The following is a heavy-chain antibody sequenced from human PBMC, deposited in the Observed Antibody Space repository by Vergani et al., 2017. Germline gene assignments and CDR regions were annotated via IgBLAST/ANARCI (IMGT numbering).Heavy chain of an antibody. CDR2: VFWDDDN. CDR1: GFSLTTRGLA. D-gene: IGHD2-15*01. CDR3: THRPDCSVGHCYDDY. J-gene: IGHJ4*02. V-gene: IGHV2-5*02. Sequence: QITLKESGPTLVKPTQPLTLTCTFPGFSLTTRGLAVGWILQPPGKALDWLAIVFWDDDNHYRPSLRNRVTITRDTSRNQVVLTMTNIDPVDTATYYCTHRPDCSVGHCYDDYWGQGTLVTVSS.